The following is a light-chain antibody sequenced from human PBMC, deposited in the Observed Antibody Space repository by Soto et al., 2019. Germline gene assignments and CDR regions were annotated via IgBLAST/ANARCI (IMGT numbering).Light chain of an antibody. CDR3: CLYAVTFYV. CDR2: DVS. J-gene: IGLJ1*01. V-gene: IGLV2-11*01. CDR1: SSDVGTYDF. Sequence: QSALTQPRSGSGSPGQSVTISCTGTSSDVGTYDFVSWYQQHPGKAPRLMIFDVSERPSGVPDRFSGSKSGNTASLTISGLQAEDADDYYCCLYAVTFYVSGTGTKVTVL.